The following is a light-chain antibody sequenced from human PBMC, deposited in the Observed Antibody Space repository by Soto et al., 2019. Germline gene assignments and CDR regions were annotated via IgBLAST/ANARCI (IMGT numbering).Light chain of an antibody. V-gene: IGKV1-5*01. CDR2: EAS. Sequence: DIQMTQSPSTLSASIGERVTFTCRASQDIGDSLAWYQQKARKAPKLLIYEASTLEAGVPSRFSGSGSGTDFTLTISSLQPHDFATYYCQQYNSYSSFGPGTTVEVK. CDR1: QDIGDS. J-gene: IGKJ3*01. CDR3: QQYNSYSS.